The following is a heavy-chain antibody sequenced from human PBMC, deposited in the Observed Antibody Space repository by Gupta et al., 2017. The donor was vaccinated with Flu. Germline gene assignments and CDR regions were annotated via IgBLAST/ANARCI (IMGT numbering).Heavy chain of an antibody. CDR3: ARAYYYDSSGYLRGYYYYYMDV. V-gene: IGHV4-59*01. D-gene: IGHD3-22*01. J-gene: IGHJ6*03. Sequence: IRQPPGKGLEWIGYIYYSGSTNYNPPLKSRVTISVDTSKNQFSLKLSSVTAADTAVYYCARAYYYDSSGYLRGYYYYYMDVWGKGTTVTVSS. CDR2: IYYSGST.